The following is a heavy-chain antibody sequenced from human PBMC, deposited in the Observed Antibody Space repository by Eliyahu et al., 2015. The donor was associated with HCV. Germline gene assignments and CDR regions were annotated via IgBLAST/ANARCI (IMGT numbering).Heavy chain of an antibody. CDR1: GFTFSDYA. V-gene: IGHV3-23*01. CDR2: ITNVRSGGKT. CDR3: AKCQGPIVHMWHVDY. D-gene: IGHD1-26*01. J-gene: IGHJ4*02. Sequence: EVQLLESGGDLVQPGGSLRLSCAASGFTFSDYAMSWVRQAPGKGLEWVSTITNVRSGGKTFYADSVKGQFTISRDNSKNRLYLQMNSLRAEDTAVYYCAKCQGPIVHMWHVDYWGQGTLVTVSS.